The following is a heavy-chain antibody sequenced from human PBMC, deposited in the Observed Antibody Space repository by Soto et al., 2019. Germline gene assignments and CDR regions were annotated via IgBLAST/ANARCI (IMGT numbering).Heavy chain of an antibody. Sequence: PSETLSLTCTVSGVSISNSSYYWGWIRRPPGKGLEWIGTIYYSGITYYNPSLKSRVTIXXXTXXXXXSLXLXSVTAADTAVYYCARHGSNWGQGTLVTVSS. CDR3: ARHGSN. CDR1: GVSISNSSYY. CDR2: IYYSGIT. V-gene: IGHV4-39*01. J-gene: IGHJ4*02.